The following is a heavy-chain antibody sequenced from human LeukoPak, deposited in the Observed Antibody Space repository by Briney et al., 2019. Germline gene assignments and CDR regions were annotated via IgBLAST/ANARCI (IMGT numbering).Heavy chain of an antibody. D-gene: IGHD6-13*01. V-gene: IGHV3-23*01. Sequence: GGSLRLSCAASRFAFHNYAMTWIRQAPERGLEWVSSISVDGGDIKYTDSAKGRFTISRDNSRDTLYLQMNSLRAEDTAVYYCSTSPSFGSSWYQFNYWGQGTLVTVSS. J-gene: IGHJ4*02. CDR2: ISVDGGDI. CDR3: STSPSFGSSWYQFNY. CDR1: RFAFHNYA.